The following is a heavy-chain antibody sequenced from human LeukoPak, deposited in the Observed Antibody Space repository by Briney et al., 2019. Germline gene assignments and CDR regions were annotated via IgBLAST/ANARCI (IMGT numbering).Heavy chain of an antibody. V-gene: IGHV3-9*01. Sequence: GGSLRLSCAASGFTFDAYAMHWVRQAPGKGLEWISFISWNSGSMGYADSVKGRFTISRDNAKNSLYLQMNSLRAEDTALYYCAKDKDSVGATGLDYWGQGTLVTVSA. D-gene: IGHD1-26*01. CDR3: AKDKDSVGATGLDY. CDR2: ISWNSGSM. J-gene: IGHJ4*02. CDR1: GFTFDAYA.